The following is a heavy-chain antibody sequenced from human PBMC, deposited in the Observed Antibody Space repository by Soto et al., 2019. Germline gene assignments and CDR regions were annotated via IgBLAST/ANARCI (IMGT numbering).Heavy chain of an antibody. D-gene: IGHD3-3*01. CDR2: IYYSGST. V-gene: IGHV4-59*01. J-gene: IGHJ5*02. CDR3: ARYNYDFWSGYYAPGWFDP. CDR1: GGSISSYY. Sequence: SSEALSLTCTVSGGSISSYYWSWIRQPPGKGLEWIGYIYYSGSTNYNPSLKSRVTISVDTSKNQFSLKLSSVTAADTAVYYCARYNYDFWSGYYAPGWFDPWGQGTLVTVSS.